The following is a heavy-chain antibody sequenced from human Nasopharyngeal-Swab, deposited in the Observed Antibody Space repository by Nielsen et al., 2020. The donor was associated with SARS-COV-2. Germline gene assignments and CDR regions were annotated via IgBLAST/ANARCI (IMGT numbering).Heavy chain of an antibody. CDR3: ARGVPITLVGVVSSGGNQFDP. Sequence: SETLSLTCAVSGGSVSSSNWWSWVRKPPRKGLEWIGEIYHSGSTNYNPSLKSRVTISVDKSKNQFSLKPSSVTAADTAVYYCARGVPITLVGVVSSGGNQFDPWGQGTLVTVSS. J-gene: IGHJ5*02. CDR1: GGSVSSSNW. V-gene: IGHV4-4*02. CDR2: IYHSGST. D-gene: IGHD3-3*01.